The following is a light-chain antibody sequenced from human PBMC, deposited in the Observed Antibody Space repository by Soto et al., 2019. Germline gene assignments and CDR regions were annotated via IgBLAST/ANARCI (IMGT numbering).Light chain of an antibody. CDR2: GTS. CDR3: QRYGGSPLYS. Sequence: EIVLTQSPGTLSLSPGERATLSCRASQSVSTNSLAWYQHKPGQAPRLLIYGTSSRATGIPDRFSGSGSGTDFTLAISGPEPEDFAVYYCQRYGGSPLYSFGQGTKVEIK. V-gene: IGKV3-20*01. CDR1: QSVSTNS. J-gene: IGKJ2*03.